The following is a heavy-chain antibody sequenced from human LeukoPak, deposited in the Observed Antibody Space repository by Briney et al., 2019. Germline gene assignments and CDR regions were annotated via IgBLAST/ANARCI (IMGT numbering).Heavy chain of an antibody. CDR1: GYTFTSYY. J-gene: IGHJ1*01. Sequence: ASVKVSCKASGYTFTSYYTHWVRQAPGQGLEWMGIINPSGGSTSYAQKFQGRVTMTRDTSTSTVYMELSSLRSEDTAVYYCARKGIAVAWFQHWGQGTLVTVSS. CDR3: ARKGIAVAWFQH. CDR2: INPSGGST. V-gene: IGHV1-46*01. D-gene: IGHD6-19*01.